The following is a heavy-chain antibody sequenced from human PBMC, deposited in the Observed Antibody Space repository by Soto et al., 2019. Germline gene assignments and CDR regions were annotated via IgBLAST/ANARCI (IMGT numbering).Heavy chain of an antibody. V-gene: IGHV1-18*01. J-gene: IGHJ4*02. D-gene: IGHD6-13*01. CDR2: ISANNGNT. CDR1: GYTFTSYG. Sequence: QVQLVQSGAEVKKPGASVKVSYKASGYTFTSYGISWARQATGQGLEWMAGISANNGNTNHAQKLQGRVTMTTATSTRTAYMELRSLSSDNTAVYYCARESSSSCHDYWGQGTLVTVSS. CDR3: ARESSSSCHDY.